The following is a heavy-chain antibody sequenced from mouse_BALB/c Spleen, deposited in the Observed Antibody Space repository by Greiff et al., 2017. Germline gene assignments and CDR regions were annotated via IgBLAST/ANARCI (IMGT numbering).Heavy chain of an antibody. V-gene: IGHV5-6-5*01. Sequence: EVQVVESGGGLVKPGGSLKLSCAASGFTFSSYAMSWVRQTPEKRLEWVASISSGGSTYYPDSVKGRFTISRDNARNILYLQMSSLRSEDTAMYYCARDYGSSYEFAYWGQGTLVTVSA. D-gene: IGHD1-1*01. J-gene: IGHJ3*01. CDR3: ARDYGSSYEFAY. CDR1: GFTFSSYA. CDR2: ISSGGST.